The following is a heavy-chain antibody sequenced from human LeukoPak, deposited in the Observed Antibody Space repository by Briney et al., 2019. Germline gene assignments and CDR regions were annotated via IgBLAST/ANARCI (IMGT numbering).Heavy chain of an antibody. CDR1: GFTFSIYA. CDR2: LSGIGDST. CDR3: AKVLSLRHFDWVLYIDH. D-gene: IGHD3-9*01. J-gene: IGHJ4*02. Sequence: PGGSLRLSCAASGFTFSIYAMSWVRQAPGKGLEWVSTLSGIGDSTYYADSVRGRFIISRDKPKNTLYLQMNSLRAEDTAVYYCAKVLSLRHFDWVLYIDHWGQGTLVTVSS. V-gene: IGHV3-23*01.